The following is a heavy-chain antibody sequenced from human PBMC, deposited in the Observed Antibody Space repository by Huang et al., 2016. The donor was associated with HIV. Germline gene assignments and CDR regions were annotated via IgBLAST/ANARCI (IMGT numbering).Heavy chain of an antibody. CDR3: ARGFNYYASDNLGVYYFDS. CDR1: GGAFRGSS. J-gene: IGHJ4*02. Sequence: QVQLKQWGAGLLKPSETLSLTCAVYGGAFRGSSWTWIRQFPEKGMEWIGDINHKGNIIYNPSLGARVTISTDTSKNHFSLHLTSVTAADTALYYCARGFNYYASDNLGVYYFDSWGLGTLVTISP. D-gene: IGHD3-10*01. V-gene: IGHV4-34*02. CDR2: INHKGNI.